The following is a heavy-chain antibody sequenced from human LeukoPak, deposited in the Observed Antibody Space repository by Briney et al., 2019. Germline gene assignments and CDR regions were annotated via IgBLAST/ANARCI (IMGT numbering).Heavy chain of an antibody. CDR1: GFTFSSYA. Sequence: GRSLRLSCAASGFTFSSYAMHWVRQAPGKGLEWVAVISYDGSNKYYADSVKGRFTISRDNSKNTLYLQMNSLRAEDTAVYYCAREVRLGPYYYYGMGVWGKGTTVTVSS. CDR2: ISYDGSNK. J-gene: IGHJ6*04. V-gene: IGHV3-30*04. D-gene: IGHD1-26*01. CDR3: AREVRLGPYYYYGMGV.